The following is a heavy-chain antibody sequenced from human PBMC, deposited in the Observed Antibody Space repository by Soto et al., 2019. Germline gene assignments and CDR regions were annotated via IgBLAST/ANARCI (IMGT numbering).Heavy chain of an antibody. CDR2: INPSGGST. CDR1: GYTFTSYY. J-gene: IGHJ4*02. Sequence: GASVKVSCKASGYTFTSYYMHWVRQAPGQGLEWMGIINPSGGSTSYAQKFQGRVTMTRDTSTSTVYMELSSLRSEDTAVYYCARMTTVTIGPYYYFDYWGQGTLVTVSS. CDR3: ARMTTVTIGPYYYFDY. D-gene: IGHD4-17*01. V-gene: IGHV1-46*03.